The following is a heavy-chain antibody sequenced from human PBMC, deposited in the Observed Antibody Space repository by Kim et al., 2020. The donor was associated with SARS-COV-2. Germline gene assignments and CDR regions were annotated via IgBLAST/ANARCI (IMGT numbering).Heavy chain of an antibody. CDR1: GGSISSSSYY. Sequence: SETLSLTCTVSGGSISSSSYYWGWIRQPPGKGLEWIGTIYYSGSTYYNPSLKSRFTISVDTSKSQFSLKLSSVTAADTAVYYCARERAGSSWYPPDYWGQGTLVTVSS. D-gene: IGHD6-13*01. J-gene: IGHJ4*02. CDR2: IYYSGST. CDR3: ARERAGSSWYPPDY. V-gene: IGHV4-39*02.